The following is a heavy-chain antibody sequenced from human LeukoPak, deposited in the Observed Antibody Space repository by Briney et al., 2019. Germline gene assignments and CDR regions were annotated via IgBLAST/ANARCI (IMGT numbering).Heavy chain of an antibody. CDR3: ARAFGSGWYEGADY. D-gene: IGHD6-19*01. Sequence: PSGTLSLTCTVSGGSISSYYWSWIRQPPGKGLEWIGYIYYSGSTNYNPSLKSRVTISVDTSKNQFSLKLSSVTAADTAVYYCARAFGSGWYEGADYWGQGTLVTVSS. CDR2: IYYSGST. CDR1: GGSISSYY. J-gene: IGHJ4*02. V-gene: IGHV4-59*01.